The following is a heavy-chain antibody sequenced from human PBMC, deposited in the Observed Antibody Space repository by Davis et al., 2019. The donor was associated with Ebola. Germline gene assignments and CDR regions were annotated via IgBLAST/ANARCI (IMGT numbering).Heavy chain of an antibody. CDR3: ASGGTWELLSYYYYGMDV. CDR2: IIPILGIA. D-gene: IGHD1-26*01. CDR1: GGTFSSYA. J-gene: IGHJ6*02. V-gene: IGHV1-69*04. Sequence: SVKVSCKASGGTFSSYAINWVRQAPGQGLEWMGRIIPILGIANYAQKFQGRVTITADKSTSTAYMELSSLRSEDTAVYYCASGGTWELLSYYYYGMDVWGQGTTVTVSS.